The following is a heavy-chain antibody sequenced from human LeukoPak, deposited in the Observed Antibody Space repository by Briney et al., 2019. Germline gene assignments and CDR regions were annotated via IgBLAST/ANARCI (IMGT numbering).Heavy chain of an antibody. CDR1: GYRSTSYW. J-gene: IGHJ4*02. CDR2: IYPGDSDT. D-gene: IGHD2-2*01. Sequence: GESLKISCKGSGYRSTSYWIAWVRQMPGKGLEWMGIIYPGDSDTRYSPSFQGQVTISADKSISTAYLQWSSLKASDTAMYYCARHPPFGSTSWIDYWGQGTLVTVSS. CDR3: ARHPPFGSTSWIDY. V-gene: IGHV5-51*01.